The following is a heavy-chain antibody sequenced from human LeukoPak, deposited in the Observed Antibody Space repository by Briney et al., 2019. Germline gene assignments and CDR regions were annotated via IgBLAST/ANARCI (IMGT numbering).Heavy chain of an antibody. Sequence: GGSLRLPCAASGFTFSSYSMNWVSQAPGKGLEWVSSISSSSSYIYYADSVKGRFTISRDNAKNSLYLQMNSLRAEDTAVYYCARVGPWVNPDYYYYMDVWGKGTTVTVSS. V-gene: IGHV3-21*01. CDR2: ISSSSSYI. D-gene: IGHD1-14*01. CDR1: GFTFSSYS. CDR3: ARVGPWVNPDYYYYMDV. J-gene: IGHJ6*03.